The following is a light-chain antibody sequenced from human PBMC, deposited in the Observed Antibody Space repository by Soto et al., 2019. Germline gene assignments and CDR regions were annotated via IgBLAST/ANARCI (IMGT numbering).Light chain of an antibody. V-gene: IGLV2-14*01. CDR3: GSYTGTGTLL. CDR1: SSDVGGYNY. CDR2: DVR. Sequence: QSVLTQPASVSGSPGQSITISCTGTSSDVGGYNYVSWYQQHPGKAPKLMIYDVRNRPSGVSNRFSGSKSGSTASLTISGLQAEDEADYYCGSYTGTGTLLFGGGTQLTVL. J-gene: IGLJ2*01.